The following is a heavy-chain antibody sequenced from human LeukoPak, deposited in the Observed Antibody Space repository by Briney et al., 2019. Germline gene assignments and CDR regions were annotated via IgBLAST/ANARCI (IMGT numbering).Heavy chain of an antibody. V-gene: IGHV3-33*01. Sequence: GGSLRLSCAASGFTFSSYGMHWVRQAPGKGLEWVAVIWYDGSNKYYADSVKGRFTISRDNSKNTLYLQMNSLRAEDTAVYYCARRSDYGDCVWHGMDVWGQGTTVTVSS. CDR1: GFTFSSYG. D-gene: IGHD4-17*01. CDR3: ARRSDYGDCVWHGMDV. J-gene: IGHJ6*02. CDR2: IWYDGSNK.